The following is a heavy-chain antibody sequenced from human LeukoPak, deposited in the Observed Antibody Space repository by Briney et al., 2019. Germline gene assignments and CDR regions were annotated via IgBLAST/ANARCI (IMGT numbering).Heavy chain of an antibody. D-gene: IGHD5-24*01. V-gene: IGHV3-21*01. J-gene: IGHJ4*02. CDR1: GFPFSSYS. CDR3: ARGGKATIMGGDY. CDR2: ISSSSSYI. Sequence: GGSLRLSCAASGFPFSSYSMNWVRQAPGKGLEWVSSISSSSSYIYYADSVKGRFTISRDNAKNSLYLQMNSLRAEDTAVYYCARGGKATIMGGDYWGQGTLVTVSS.